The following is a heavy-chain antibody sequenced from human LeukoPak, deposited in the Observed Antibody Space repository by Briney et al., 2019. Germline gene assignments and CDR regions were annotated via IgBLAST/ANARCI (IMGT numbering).Heavy chain of an antibody. V-gene: IGHV4-59*08. CDR2: IYYSGST. Sequence: PSETLSLTCTVSGGSISSYYWSWLRQPPGKGLEWIGYIYYSGSTNYNPSLESRVTISLDTSKNQFSLKLSSVTAADTAVYYCARSFAGGSGYSYFDYWGQGILVTASS. J-gene: IGHJ4*02. D-gene: IGHD3-3*01. CDR1: GGSISSYY. CDR3: ARSFAGGSGYSYFDY.